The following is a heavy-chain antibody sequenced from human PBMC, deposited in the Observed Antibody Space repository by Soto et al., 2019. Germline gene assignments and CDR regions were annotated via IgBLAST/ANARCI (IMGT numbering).Heavy chain of an antibody. CDR3: TTDGSGSGSSYYFDY. J-gene: IGHJ4*02. Sequence: GGSLRLSCAASGFTFSNAWMSWVRQAPGKGLEWVGRIKSKTDGGTTDYAAPVKGRFTISRDDSKNTLYLQMNSLKTEYTAVYYCTTDGSGSGSSYYFDYWGQGTLVTVSS. V-gene: IGHV3-15*01. CDR1: GFTFSNAW. CDR2: IKSKTDGGTT. D-gene: IGHD3-10*01.